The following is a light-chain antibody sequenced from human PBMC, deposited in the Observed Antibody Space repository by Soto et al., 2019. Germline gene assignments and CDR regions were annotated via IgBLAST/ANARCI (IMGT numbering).Light chain of an antibody. CDR3: SSYTSITTHVV. CDR1: SSDVGDYNY. CDR2: EVS. V-gene: IGLV2-14*01. Sequence: QPVLTQPASVSGSPGQSITISCTGTSSDVGDYNYVSWYQQHPGKAPKLMIYEVSYRPSGVSNRFSGSKSGNTASLTVSGLQAEDEADYYCSSYTSITTHVVFGGGTQLTVL. J-gene: IGLJ2*01.